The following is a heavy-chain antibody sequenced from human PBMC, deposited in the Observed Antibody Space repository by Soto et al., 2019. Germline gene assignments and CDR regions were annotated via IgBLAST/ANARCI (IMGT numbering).Heavy chain of an antibody. Sequence: SETLSLTCAVYGGSFSGYYWSWIRQPPGKGLEWIGEINHSGSTNYNPSLKSRVTISVDTSKNQFSLKLSSVTAADTAVYYCATHCSGGSCYSIGRWYFDLWGRGTLVTVSS. CDR1: GGSFSGYY. CDR2: INHSGST. V-gene: IGHV4-34*01. J-gene: IGHJ2*01. CDR3: ATHCSGGSCYSIGRWYFDL. D-gene: IGHD2-15*01.